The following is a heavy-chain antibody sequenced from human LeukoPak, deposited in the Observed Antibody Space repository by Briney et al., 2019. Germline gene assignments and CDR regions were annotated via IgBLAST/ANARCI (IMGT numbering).Heavy chain of an antibody. CDR2: IYYSGST. CDR1: GDYIGRINYY. CDR3: ARGGSSSWYYNWFDP. J-gene: IGHJ5*02. V-gene: IGHV4-39*07. Sequence: SETLSLTCTVSGDYIGRINYYWGWIRQPPGKGLEWIVSIYYSGSTNYNPSLKSRVTISVDTSKNQFSLKLSSVTAADRAVYYCARGGSSSWYYNWFDPWGQGTLVTVSS. D-gene: IGHD6-13*01.